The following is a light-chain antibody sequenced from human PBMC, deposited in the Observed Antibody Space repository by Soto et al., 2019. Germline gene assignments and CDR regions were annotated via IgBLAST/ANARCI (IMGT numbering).Light chain of an antibody. CDR3: QQYNSYSWT. V-gene: IGKV1-5*03. Sequence: DIHMTQSPSTLSASVGDRVTITCRASQSISSWLAWYQQKPGKAPKLLIYKASSLASGVPSRFSGSGSGTEFTLTLSSLQPDDFATYYCQQYNSYSWTFGQGTKVDIK. CDR2: KAS. CDR1: QSISSW. J-gene: IGKJ1*01.